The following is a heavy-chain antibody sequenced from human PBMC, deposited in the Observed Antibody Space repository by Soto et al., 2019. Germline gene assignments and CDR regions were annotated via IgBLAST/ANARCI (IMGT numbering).Heavy chain of an antibody. CDR3: AAIVVVPAAPMDA. V-gene: IGHV3-48*03. J-gene: IGHJ6*02. CDR1: GFTFSSYD. Sequence: HPGGSLRLSCAASGFTFSSYDMNWVRQAPGKGLECVSYMSSSGSTIYYADSVKGRFTVSRDNAKSSLYLQMNSLRAEDTAVYYCAAIVVVPAAPMDAWGQGXTVTVSS. D-gene: IGHD2-2*01. CDR2: MSSSGSTI.